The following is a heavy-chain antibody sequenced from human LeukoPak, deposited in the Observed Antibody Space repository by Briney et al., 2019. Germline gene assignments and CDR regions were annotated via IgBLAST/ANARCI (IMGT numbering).Heavy chain of an antibody. CDR2: INPNGGGP. J-gene: IGHJ4*02. Sequence: ASVRVSCKASGYSFTGYFMHWVRQAPGQGLEWMGWINPNGGGPNYAQKFQGRVTMTRDTSISTAYMELTRLRSDDTAVYYCARDGGDHDLDYWGQGTLLTVSS. CDR1: GYSFTGYF. V-gene: IGHV1-2*02. CDR3: ARDGGDHDLDY. D-gene: IGHD2-21*01.